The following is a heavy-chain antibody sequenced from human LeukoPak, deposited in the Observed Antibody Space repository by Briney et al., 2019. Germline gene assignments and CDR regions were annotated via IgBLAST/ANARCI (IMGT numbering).Heavy chain of an antibody. CDR1: GFTFDDYA. CDR3: AKDRWREQLSTFDI. D-gene: IGHD2/OR15-2a*01. Sequence: GGSLRLSCAVSGFTFDDYAMHWVRQAPGKGLEWVSGIGVSGISTYYADPVKGRFTTSRDNSKSTLYLQMNSLRAEDTAVYYCAKDRWREQLSTFDIWGLGTMVTISS. V-gene: IGHV3-23*01. CDR2: IGVSGIST. J-gene: IGHJ3*02.